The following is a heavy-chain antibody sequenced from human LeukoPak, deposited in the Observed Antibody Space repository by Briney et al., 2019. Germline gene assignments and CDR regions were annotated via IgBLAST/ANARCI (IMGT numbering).Heavy chain of an antibody. CDR3: AREFGHNRWYFDY. V-gene: IGHV3-30*03. Sequence: GSLRLSCAASGFTVSSNYMSWVRQAPGKGLEWVTVVSADGRTRLYSDSVKGRFTISRDNSLNTLHLQMNSLRTEDTAVYYCAREFGHNRWYFDYWGQGALVTVSS. CDR2: VSADGRTR. J-gene: IGHJ4*02. D-gene: IGHD5-24*01. CDR1: GFTVSSNY.